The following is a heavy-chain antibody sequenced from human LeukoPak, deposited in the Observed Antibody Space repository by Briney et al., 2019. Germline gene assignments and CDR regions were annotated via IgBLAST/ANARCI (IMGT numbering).Heavy chain of an antibody. CDR3: ARGPPLRFLEWPYLRSAHWFDP. V-gene: IGHV4-34*01. CDR1: GGSFSGYY. J-gene: IGHJ5*02. D-gene: IGHD3-3*01. Sequence: SETLSLTCAVYGGSFSGYYWGWIRQPPGKGLEWIGEINHSGSTNYNPSLKSRVTISVDTSKNQFSLKPSSVTAADTAVYYCARGPPLRFLEWPYLRSAHWFDPWGQGTLVTVSS. CDR2: INHSGST.